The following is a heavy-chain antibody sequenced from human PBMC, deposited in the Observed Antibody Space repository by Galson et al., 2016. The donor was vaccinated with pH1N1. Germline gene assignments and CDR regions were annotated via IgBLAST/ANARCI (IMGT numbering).Heavy chain of an antibody. CDR3: AHREVMITNAFDF. CDR2: IYWDDDK. CDR1: GFSLNSSGMG. J-gene: IGHJ3*01. Sequence: PALVKPTQTLTLTCTFSGFSLNSSGMGVGWIRQPPGKALEWLALIYWDDDKRYSPSLKTRLTINKDTSKNQVVLMMTNMDPVDTAAYYCAHREVMITNAFDFWGQGTMVTVSS. D-gene: IGHD3-16*01. V-gene: IGHV2-5*02.